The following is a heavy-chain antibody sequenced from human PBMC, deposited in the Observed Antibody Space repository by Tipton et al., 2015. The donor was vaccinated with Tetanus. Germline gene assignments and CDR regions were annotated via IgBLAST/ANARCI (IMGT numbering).Heavy chain of an antibody. V-gene: IGHV4-59*01. Sequence: LRLSCTVSGGSSHDYYWSWIRQSAGRGLEWIGEINHSGSAKYIPSLKSRATISVDTSKNQFSLNLSSVTVADTAVYYCARGMGAYLNWGQGTLVTVS. CDR3: ARGMGAYLN. D-gene: IGHD1-26*01. CDR2: INHSGSA. CDR1: GGSSHDYY. J-gene: IGHJ4*02.